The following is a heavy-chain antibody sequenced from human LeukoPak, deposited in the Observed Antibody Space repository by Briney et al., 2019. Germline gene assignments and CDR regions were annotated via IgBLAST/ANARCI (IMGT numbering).Heavy chain of an antibody. D-gene: IGHD5-18*01. Sequence: GGSLRLSCAASGFTVSTNCMTWVRQAPGKGLEWDSTIYSGGTTYYADSVMGRFTISRHNSRNTLYLQMNSLRAEDTAVYYCARVDTVMAYYFDLWGQGTLVTVSS. CDR3: ARVDTVMAYYFDL. J-gene: IGHJ4*02. CDR2: IYSGGTT. V-gene: IGHV3-53*04. CDR1: GFTVSTNC.